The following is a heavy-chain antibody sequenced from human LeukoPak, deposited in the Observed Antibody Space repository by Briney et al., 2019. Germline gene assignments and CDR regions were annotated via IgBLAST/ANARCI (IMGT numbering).Heavy chain of an antibody. CDR1: GGSFSGYY. V-gene: IGHV4-34*01. CDR3: ARGNHCSSTSCYTLLYYYYGMDV. Sequence: PSETLSLTCAVYGGSFSGYYWSWIRQPPGKGLEWIGEINHSGSTNYNPSLKSRVTISVDTSKNQFSLKLSSVTAADTAVYYCARGNHCSSTSCYTLLYYYYGMDVRGKGTTVTVSS. CDR2: INHSGST. J-gene: IGHJ6*04. D-gene: IGHD2-2*02.